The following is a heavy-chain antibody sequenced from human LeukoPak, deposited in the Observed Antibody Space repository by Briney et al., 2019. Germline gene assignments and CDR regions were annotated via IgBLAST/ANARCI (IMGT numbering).Heavy chain of an antibody. J-gene: IGHJ3*02. CDR1: GFTFSSYG. Sequence: PGGSLSLLCAASGFTFSSYGVQWVRKAPGKGLERVAGIWCDGSKKYYVDCVKGRFTIWRDNSENTLYLQINSLKAEDTAVYYCAREVYDSSGYQLTLYAFDIWGQGTMVTVSS. CDR2: IWCDGSKK. D-gene: IGHD3-22*01. V-gene: IGHV3-33*01. CDR3: AREVYDSSGYQLTLYAFDI.